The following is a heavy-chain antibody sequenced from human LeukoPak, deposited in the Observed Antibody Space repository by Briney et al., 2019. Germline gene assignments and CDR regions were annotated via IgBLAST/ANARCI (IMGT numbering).Heavy chain of an antibody. CDR1: GFTFSSYS. CDR3: ATLTLWSRDYYYYYYMDV. J-gene: IGHJ6*03. D-gene: IGHD3-10*01. Sequence: PGGSLRLSCAASGFTFSSYSMNWVRQAPGKGLEWVSSISSSSSYIYYADSVKGRFTISRDNAKNSLYLQMNSLRAEDTAVYYCATLTLWSRDYYYYYYMDVWGKGTTVTVSS. CDR2: ISSSSSYI. V-gene: IGHV3-21*01.